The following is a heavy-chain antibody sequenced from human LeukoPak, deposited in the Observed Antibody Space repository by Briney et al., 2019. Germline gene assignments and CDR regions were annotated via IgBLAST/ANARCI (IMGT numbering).Heavy chain of an antibody. CDR3: ARVSN. Sequence: PGGSLRLSCAASGLASRSYSMNWVRQAPGKGLEWVSYISSDSSIMYYADSVKGRFTISRDNAKNSLYLQMHSLRAEDTAVYYCARVSNWGQGTLVTVSS. CDR1: GLASRSYS. CDR2: ISSDSSIM. V-gene: IGHV3-48*04. J-gene: IGHJ4*02.